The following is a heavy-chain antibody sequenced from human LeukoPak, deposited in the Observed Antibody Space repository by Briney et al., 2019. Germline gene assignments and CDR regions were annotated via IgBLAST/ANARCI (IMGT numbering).Heavy chain of an antibody. CDR1: GYTLTELS. CDR2: FDPEDGET. D-gene: IGHD3-22*01. Sequence: ASVKVSCKVSGYTLTELSMHWVRQAPGKGLERMGGFDPEDGETIYAQKFQGRVTMTEDTSTDTAYMELSSLRSEDTAVYYCATYDSSGYYRSRVFDYWGQGTLVTVSS. J-gene: IGHJ4*02. V-gene: IGHV1-24*01. CDR3: ATYDSSGYYRSRVFDY.